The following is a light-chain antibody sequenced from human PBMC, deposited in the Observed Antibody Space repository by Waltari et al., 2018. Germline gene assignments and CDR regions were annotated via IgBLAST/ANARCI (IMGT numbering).Light chain of an antibody. CDR3: QQYNSYSGT. Sequence: DIQMTQSPSTLSAFVGDRVTITCRPSQSISTWLAWYQQKPGKAPKLLIYDASSLESGVPSRFSGSGSGTEFTLTISSLQPDDSATYYCQQYNSYSGTFGQGTKVEIK. CDR1: QSISTW. J-gene: IGKJ1*01. CDR2: DAS. V-gene: IGKV1-5*01.